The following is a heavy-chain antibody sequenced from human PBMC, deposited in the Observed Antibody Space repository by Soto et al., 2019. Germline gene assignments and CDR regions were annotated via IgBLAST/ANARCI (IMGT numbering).Heavy chain of an antibody. CDR3: AKDIGRDGYNYFDY. CDR1: GFTFSSFG. Sequence: QVQLVESGGGVVQPGRSLRLSCAASGFTFSSFGMHWVRQAPGKGLEWVALISYDGSNKYYGDSVKGRFTISRDNSKNTLYLQMNSLRAEDTAMYYCAKDIGRDGYNYFDYWGQGTLVTVSS. V-gene: IGHV3-30*18. D-gene: IGHD5-12*01. CDR2: ISYDGSNK. J-gene: IGHJ4*02.